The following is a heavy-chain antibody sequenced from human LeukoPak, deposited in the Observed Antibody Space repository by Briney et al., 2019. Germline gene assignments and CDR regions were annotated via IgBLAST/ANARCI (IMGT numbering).Heavy chain of an antibody. D-gene: IGHD3-3*01. CDR2: INHSGST. J-gene: IGHJ6*02. V-gene: IGHV4-34*01. CDR3: ARGVVVPVDYDFWSGYPRHSFGMDV. Sequence: SETLSLTCAVYGGSFRGYYWSWLRQPPGKGLEWIGEINHSGSTNYNPSLKSRVTISVDTSKNQFSLKLSSVTAADTAVYYCARGVVVPVDYDFWSGYPRHSFGMDVWGQGTTVAVSS. CDR1: GGSFRGYY.